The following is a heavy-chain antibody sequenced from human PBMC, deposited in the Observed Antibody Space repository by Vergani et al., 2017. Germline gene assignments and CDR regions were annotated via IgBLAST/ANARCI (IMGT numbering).Heavy chain of an antibody. D-gene: IGHD6-19*01. CDR1: GFTFSSYW. CDR2: IKQDGSEK. J-gene: IGHJ4*02. Sequence: VQLVESGGGVVQPGGSLRLSCAASGFTFSSYWMSWVRQAPGKGLEWVANIKQDGSEKYYVDSVKGRFTISRDNAKNSLYLQMNSLRAEDTAVYYCARVGLSGWGYFDYWGQGTLVTVSS. CDR3: ARVGLSGWGYFDY. V-gene: IGHV3-7*01.